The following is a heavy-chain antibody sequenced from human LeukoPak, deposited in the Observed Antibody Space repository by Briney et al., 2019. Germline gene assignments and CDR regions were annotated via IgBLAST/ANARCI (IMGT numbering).Heavy chain of an antibody. J-gene: IGHJ3*02. D-gene: IGHD2/OR15-2a*01. V-gene: IGHV3-13*01. CDR2: IGTAGDT. CDR3: TRVYGHAFDI. Sequence: GGSLRLPCAASGFTVRSYDMHWVRQATGKGLDWISSIGTAGDTYYPDSVKGRFIISREDAKNSLVLQMDALTAGDTAMYYCTRVYGHAFDIWGQGTMVTVSS. CDR1: GFTVRSYD.